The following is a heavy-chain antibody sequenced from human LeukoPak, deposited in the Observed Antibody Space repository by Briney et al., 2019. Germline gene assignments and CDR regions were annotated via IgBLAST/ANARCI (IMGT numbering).Heavy chain of an antibody. CDR1: GFTFTSSA. CDR3: AAGTSGRPEYFQH. Sequence: VASVKVSCKASGFTFTSSAMQWVRQARGQRLERIGWIVVGSGNRNYAQKFQERVSITRDMSTGTAYMELSSLRSEDTAVYFCAAGTSGRPEYFQHWGQGTLVTVSS. J-gene: IGHJ1*01. CDR2: IVVGSGNR. V-gene: IGHV1-58*02. D-gene: IGHD1-14*01.